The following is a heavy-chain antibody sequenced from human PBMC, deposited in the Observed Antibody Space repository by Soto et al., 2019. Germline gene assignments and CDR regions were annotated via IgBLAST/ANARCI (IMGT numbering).Heavy chain of an antibody. CDR3: ARTATPTSDWLDP. J-gene: IGHJ5*02. CDR2: INPNSGDT. CDR1: GYTFSGYY. Sequence: ASVKVSCKASGYTFSGYYIHWLRQAPGQGLEWMGWINPNSGDTNYAQKFQGRVTMTRDTSSSTAYMELSRLRSDDTAVYYCARTATPTSDWLDPWGLGTLVTVSS. D-gene: IGHD1-26*01. V-gene: IGHV1-2*02.